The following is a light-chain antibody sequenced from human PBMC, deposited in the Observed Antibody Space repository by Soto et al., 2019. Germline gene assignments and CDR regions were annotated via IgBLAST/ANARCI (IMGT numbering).Light chain of an antibody. Sequence: EIVFTLSTGTVSLTHGERATLSCRASQSVSSSYLAWYQQKPGQAPRLLIYGASSRATGIPDRFSGSGSGTDFTLTISRLEPEDFAVYYCQQYGSSPPITFGQRARLEI. CDR1: QSVSSSY. CDR2: GAS. V-gene: IGKV3-20*01. J-gene: IGKJ5*01. CDR3: QQYGSSPPIT.